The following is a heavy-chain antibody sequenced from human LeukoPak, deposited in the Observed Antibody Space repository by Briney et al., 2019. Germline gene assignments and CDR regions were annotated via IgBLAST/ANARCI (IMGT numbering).Heavy chain of an antibody. V-gene: IGHV3-30*18. J-gene: IGHJ4*02. Sequence: SGGSLRLSCAASGFTFSGYCMHWVRQAPGKGLEWVSLITFDGSNQYYAGSVKGRLTISRDNSKNTLYLQMSSLRAEDTVVYYCAKPREVGATVACFDYWGQGTLVTVSS. CDR3: AKPREVGATVACFDY. D-gene: IGHD1-26*01. CDR1: GFTFSGYC. CDR2: ITFDGSNQ.